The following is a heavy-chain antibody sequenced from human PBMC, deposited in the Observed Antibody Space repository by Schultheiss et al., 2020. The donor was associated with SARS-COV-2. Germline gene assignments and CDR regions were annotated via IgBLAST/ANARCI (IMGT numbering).Heavy chain of an antibody. Sequence: SETLSLTCAVYGGSFSGYYWNWIRQPPGKGLEWIGEINHSGSTNYNPSLKSRVTISVDTSKNQFSLKLSSVTAADTAVYYCARNVYGMDVWGQGTTVTVSS. CDR2: INHSGST. CDR1: GGSFSGYY. CDR3: ARNVYGMDV. J-gene: IGHJ6*02. V-gene: IGHV4-34*01.